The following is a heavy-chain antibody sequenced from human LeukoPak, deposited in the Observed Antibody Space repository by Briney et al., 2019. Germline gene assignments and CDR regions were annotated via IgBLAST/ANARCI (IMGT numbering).Heavy chain of an antibody. D-gene: IGHD1-26*01. J-gene: IGHJ6*02. Sequence: SETLSLTCAVYGGSFSGYYWSWIRQPPGKGLEWIGEINHSGSTNYNPSLKSRVTISVDTSKNQFSLKLSSVTAADTAVYYCARGTRPPPYYATTYYYYGMDVWGQGTTVTVSS. V-gene: IGHV4-34*01. CDR3: ARGTRPPPYYATTYYYYGMDV. CDR1: GGSFSGYY. CDR2: INHSGST.